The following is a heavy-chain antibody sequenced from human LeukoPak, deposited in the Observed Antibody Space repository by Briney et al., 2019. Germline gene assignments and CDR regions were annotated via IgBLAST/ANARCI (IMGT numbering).Heavy chain of an antibody. D-gene: IGHD3-16*02. CDR2: IKEGGSEK. J-gene: IGHJ4*02. CDR1: GFTFSSYW. CDR3: ARDHYVWGSYRPDYYFDY. Sequence: GGSLRLSCAASGFTFSSYWMSWVRQAPGKGLEWVANIKEGGSEKYYVESVKGRFTISRDNAKNSLFLQMNSLRGEDTAMYYCARDHYVWGSYRPDYYFDYWGQGTLVTVSS. V-gene: IGHV3-7*01.